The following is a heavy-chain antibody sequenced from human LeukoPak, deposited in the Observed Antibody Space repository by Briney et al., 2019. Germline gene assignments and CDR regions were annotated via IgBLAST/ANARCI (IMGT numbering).Heavy chain of an antibody. Sequence: GGSLRLSCAASGFTFSSYSMNWVRQAPGEGLEWVSSISSSSTYIYYADSLKGRFTISRDNAKNSLYLKMNSLRGDDTAFYYCARGRDGYNLGYYYYYYMDVWGKGTTVTISS. V-gene: IGHV3-21*04. J-gene: IGHJ6*03. CDR1: GFTFSSYS. CDR3: ARGRDGYNLGYYYYYYMDV. CDR2: ISSSSTYI. D-gene: IGHD5-24*01.